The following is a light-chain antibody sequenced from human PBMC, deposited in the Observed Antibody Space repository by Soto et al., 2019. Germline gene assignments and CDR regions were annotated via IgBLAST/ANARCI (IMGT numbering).Light chain of an antibody. CDR1: QSVSSN. CDR2: GAS. Sequence: EIVMTQSPDTLSVSPGERATLSCRARQSVSSNLAWYQQKPGQAPRLLIFGASTRATGIPARFSGSGSGTEFTLTISRLQSEDFAVYHCQQYNNWPYTFGQGTTLEIK. CDR3: QQYNNWPYT. J-gene: IGKJ2*01. V-gene: IGKV3-15*01.